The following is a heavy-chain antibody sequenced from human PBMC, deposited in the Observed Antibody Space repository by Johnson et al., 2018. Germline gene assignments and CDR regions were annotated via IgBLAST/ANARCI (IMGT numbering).Heavy chain of an antibody. CDR1: GFTFRSYG. J-gene: IGHJ6*02. CDR3: AKDHDCTRGVCNVPRGSDV. Sequence: QVQLGQGGGGVVQPGRSLGLSCAASGFTFRSYGMHWVRQAPGKGLAWVAVIWYDGSNKYDAASVKGRLTISRDNSKNTLYLQMNSLRVEDTAVYYSAKDHDCTRGVCNVPRGSDVWGQGTTVTVSS. CDR2: IWYDGSNK. V-gene: IGHV3-33*06. D-gene: IGHD2-8*02.